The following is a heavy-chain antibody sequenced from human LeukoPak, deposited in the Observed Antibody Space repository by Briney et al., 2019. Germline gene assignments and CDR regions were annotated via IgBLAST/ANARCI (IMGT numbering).Heavy chain of an antibody. V-gene: IGHV3-48*02. CDR3: ARRSSGWFLDY. J-gene: IGHJ4*02. CDR1: GFTFSAYS. D-gene: IGHD6-19*01. CDR2: ISFSSDTI. Sequence: GGSLRLSCAASGFTFSAYSMNWVRQAPGKGLEWVSYISFSSDTIYYADSVKGRFTISRDNAKNSLYLHMDSLRDEDTAVYYCARRSSGWFLDYWGQGTLVTVSS.